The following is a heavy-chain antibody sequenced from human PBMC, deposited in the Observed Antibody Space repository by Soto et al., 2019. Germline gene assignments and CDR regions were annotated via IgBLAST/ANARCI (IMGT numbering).Heavy chain of an antibody. CDR1: GFTFSSYA. D-gene: IGHD3-3*01. Sequence: GGSLRLSCAASGFTFSSYAMHWVRQAPGKGLEWVAVISYDGSNKYYADSVKGRFTISRDNSKNTLYLQMNSLRAEDTAVYYCAREIRFLEWSRYYFDYWGQGTLVTVSS. CDR3: AREIRFLEWSRYYFDY. J-gene: IGHJ4*02. V-gene: IGHV3-30-3*01. CDR2: ISYDGSNK.